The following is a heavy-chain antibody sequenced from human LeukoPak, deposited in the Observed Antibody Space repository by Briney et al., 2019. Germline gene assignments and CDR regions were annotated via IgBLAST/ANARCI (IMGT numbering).Heavy chain of an antibody. D-gene: IGHD3-10*01. J-gene: IGHJ3*02. Sequence: SETLSLTCTVSGGSISNYFWSWIREPPGKGLEWIGYIYYTGSTNYNPSLKSRVTISVGTSKNQFSLKLSSVTAADTAVYYCARPSRSISTAGAFDIWGQGTMVTVSS. CDR1: GGSISNYF. CDR3: ARPSRSISTAGAFDI. V-gene: IGHV4-59*01. CDR2: IYYTGST.